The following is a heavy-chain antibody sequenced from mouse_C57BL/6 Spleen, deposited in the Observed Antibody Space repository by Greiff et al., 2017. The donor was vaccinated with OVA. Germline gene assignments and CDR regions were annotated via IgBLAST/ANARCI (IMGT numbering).Heavy chain of an antibody. V-gene: IGHV3-4*01. D-gene: IGHD1-1*01. Sequence: EVKLQESGPALVKPSQTVSLTCTVTGYSITNGNPWWNWIRQVSGSKLEWIGYISSSGSTDSNPSLKSRISITRDTSKTQLFLQLNSVTTEEIATYYSASGAYGAMDYWGQGTSVTVSS. CDR2: ISSSGST. CDR3: ASGAYGAMDY. J-gene: IGHJ4*01. CDR1: GYSITNGNPW.